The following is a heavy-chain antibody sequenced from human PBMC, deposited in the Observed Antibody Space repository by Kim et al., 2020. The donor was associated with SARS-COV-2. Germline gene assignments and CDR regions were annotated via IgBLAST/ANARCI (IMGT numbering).Heavy chain of an antibody. D-gene: IGHD3-22*01. V-gene: IGHV3-30*01. Sequence: VKGRFTISRDNSKNTLYLQMNSLRAEDTAVYYCAREGRAVYDSSGYFDYWGQGTLVTVSS. CDR3: AREGRAVYDSSGYFDY. J-gene: IGHJ4*02.